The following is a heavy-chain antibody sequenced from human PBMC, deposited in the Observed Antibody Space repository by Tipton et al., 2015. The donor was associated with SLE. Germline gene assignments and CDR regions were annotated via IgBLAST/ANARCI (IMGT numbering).Heavy chain of an antibody. CDR2: IYYSGST. D-gene: IGHD6-25*01. V-gene: IGHV4-39*02. CDR3: ARDRIYSSGIDP. Sequence: TLSLTCAVSGGSISSSNYYWGWIRQPPGKGLEWIGSIYYSGSTYYNPSLTSRVTISVDTSKNQFSLKLSSVTAADTAVYYCARDRIYSSGIDPWGQGTLVTVSS. J-gene: IGHJ5*02. CDR1: GGSISSSNYY.